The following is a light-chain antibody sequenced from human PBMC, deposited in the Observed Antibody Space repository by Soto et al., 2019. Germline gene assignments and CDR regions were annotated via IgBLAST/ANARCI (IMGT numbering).Light chain of an antibody. Sequence: DIVMTQSPLSLPVTALGPAAISCXSSQGLLHSNGYNYLDWYLQKPGQSPQLLIYLGSNRASGVPDRFSGSGSGTDFTLKISRVEAEDVGVYYCMQALQTRTFGQGTKVDIK. CDR1: QGLLHSNGYNY. CDR2: LGS. CDR3: MQALQTRT. V-gene: IGKV2-28*01. J-gene: IGKJ1*01.